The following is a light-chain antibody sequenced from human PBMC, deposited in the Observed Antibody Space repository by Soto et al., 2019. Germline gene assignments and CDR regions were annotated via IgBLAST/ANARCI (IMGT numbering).Light chain of an antibody. V-gene: IGKV3-15*01. CDR3: QQYNSFWT. CDR2: GAS. Sequence: EVVMTQSPDTLSVSPGERVTLSCRASQSLRSNLAWYQQKPGQAPRLLIYGASTRATGIPARFSGSGSGTEFTLTISSLQSEDFAVYYCQQYNSFWTFGQGTKVEIK. J-gene: IGKJ1*01. CDR1: QSLRSN.